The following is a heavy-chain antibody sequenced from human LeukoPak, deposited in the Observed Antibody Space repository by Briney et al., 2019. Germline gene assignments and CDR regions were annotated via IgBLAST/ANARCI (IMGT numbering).Heavy chain of an antibody. J-gene: IGHJ1*01. CDR3: ARDSGLNPKRSEYFQH. D-gene: IGHD3-16*01. Sequence: PSETLSLTCTVSGGSISSGSYYWNWIRQPAGKELEWIGRIYTSGGTNYTPSLKSRVTISIDTSKNQFSLKLSSVTAADTAVYYCARDSGLNPKRSEYFQHWGQGILVTVSS. V-gene: IGHV4-61*02. CDR1: GGSISSGSYY. CDR2: IYTSGGT.